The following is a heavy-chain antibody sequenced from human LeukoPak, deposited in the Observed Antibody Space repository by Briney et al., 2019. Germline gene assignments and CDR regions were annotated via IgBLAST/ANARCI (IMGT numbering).Heavy chain of an antibody. D-gene: IGHD5-12*01. J-gene: IGHJ3*02. CDR2: IYSGGST. CDR1: GFTVSSSF. V-gene: IGHV3-53*01. CDR3: ARGLVATMLDAFDI. Sequence: PGGSLRLSCAASGFTVSSSFVNWVRQAPGKGLEWVSVIYSGGSTYYADSVKGRFTISRDNSKNTLYLQISSLRAEDTAVYYCARGLVATMLDAFDIWGQGTMVTVSS.